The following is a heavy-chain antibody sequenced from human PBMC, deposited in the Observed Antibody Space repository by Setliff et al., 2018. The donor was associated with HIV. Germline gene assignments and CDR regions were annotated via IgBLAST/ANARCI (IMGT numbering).Heavy chain of an antibody. Sequence: ASVKVSCKASGYTFTSSDINWVRQAPGQGLEWMGWMNPNSGNTGYAQKFQGRVTMTRTTSISTAYMELSSLRSEDTAVYYCAIDSDGGNLEYWGQGTLVTVSS. D-gene: IGHD2-15*01. J-gene: IGHJ4*02. CDR2: MNPNSGNT. CDR1: GYTFTSSD. V-gene: IGHV1-8*02. CDR3: AIDSDGGNLEY.